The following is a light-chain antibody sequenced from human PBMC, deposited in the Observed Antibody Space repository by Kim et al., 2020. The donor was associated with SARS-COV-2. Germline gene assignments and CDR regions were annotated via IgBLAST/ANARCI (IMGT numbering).Light chain of an antibody. CDR1: ESISSN. Sequence: SVLRGERATLSCRASESISSNYVLYQQKPGQAPRLLIYGAATRATSIPARFSGSGSRTEFTLTISSLQSEDFAVYNCQQDNNWPLTFGGGTKVEV. CDR2: GAA. CDR3: QQDNNWPLT. V-gene: IGKV3-15*01. J-gene: IGKJ4*01.